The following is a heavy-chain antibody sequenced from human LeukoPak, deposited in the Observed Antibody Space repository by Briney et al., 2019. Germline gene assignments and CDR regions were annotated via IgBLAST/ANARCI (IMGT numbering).Heavy chain of an antibody. J-gene: IGHJ4*02. D-gene: IGHD4-23*01. CDR1: GGSFSGYY. CDR2: INHSGST. V-gene: IGHV4-34*01. Sequence: PSETLSLTCAVYGGSFSGYYWSWIRQPPGKGLEWIGEINHSGSTNYNPSLKSRVTISVDTSKNQFSLKLSSVTAADTAVYYCARRPYGGFDYWGQGALVTVSS. CDR3: ARRPYGGFDY.